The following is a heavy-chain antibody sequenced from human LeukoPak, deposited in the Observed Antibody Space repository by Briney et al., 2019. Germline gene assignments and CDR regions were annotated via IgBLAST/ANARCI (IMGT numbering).Heavy chain of an antibody. CDR2: ISGSGGNT. CDR3: AKERDGYKGLVRGY. Sequence: GGSLRLSCAASGFIFSSYVMSWVRQAPGQGLEWVSTISGSGGNTHYADSVKGRFTISKDNSKNTLYLQMNSLRVEDTAIYFCAKERDGYKGLVRGYWGQGTLVTVSS. V-gene: IGHV3-23*01. CDR1: GFIFSSYV. D-gene: IGHD5-24*01. J-gene: IGHJ4*02.